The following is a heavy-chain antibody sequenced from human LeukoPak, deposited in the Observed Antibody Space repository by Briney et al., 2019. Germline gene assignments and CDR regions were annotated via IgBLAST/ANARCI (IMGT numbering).Heavy chain of an antibody. Sequence: SVNVSCKASGGTFSSYTISWVRQAPGQGLEWMGRIIPILGIANYAQKFQGRVTITADKSTSTAYMELSSLRSEDTAVYYCAREEDCSSTSCYQVFDYWGQGTLVTVSS. CDR1: GGTFSSYT. V-gene: IGHV1-69*04. CDR3: AREEDCSSTSCYQVFDY. J-gene: IGHJ4*02. D-gene: IGHD2-2*01. CDR2: IIPILGIA.